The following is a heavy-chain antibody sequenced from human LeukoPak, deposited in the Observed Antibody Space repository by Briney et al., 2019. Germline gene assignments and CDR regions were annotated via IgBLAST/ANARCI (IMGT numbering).Heavy chain of an antibody. J-gene: IGHJ4*02. CDR1: GYTFTSYG. CDR3: ARIGSYYDFWSGSPMQKGLDY. Sequence: ASVKVSCKASGYTFTSYGISWVRQAPGQGLEWMGWISAYNGNTNYAQKLQGRVTMTTDTSTSTAYMELRSLRSDDTAVYYCARIGSYYDFWSGSPMQKGLDYWGQGTLVTVSS. D-gene: IGHD3-3*01. V-gene: IGHV1-18*01. CDR2: ISAYNGNT.